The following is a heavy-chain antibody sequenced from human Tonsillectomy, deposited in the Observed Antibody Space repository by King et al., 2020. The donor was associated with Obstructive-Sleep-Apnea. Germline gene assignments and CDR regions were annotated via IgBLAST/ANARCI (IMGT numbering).Heavy chain of an antibody. Sequence: VQLVESGGGLVQPGRSLRLSCAASGYKFDDYAMHWVRQVPGKGLEWVSGISWNSGNIGYADSVKGRFTISRDNAKSSLYLQMNSLSAGDTALYYCAKCGYIGREYFDYWGPGTLVTVSS. V-gene: IGHV3-9*01. CDR1: GYKFDDYA. CDR2: ISWNSGNI. J-gene: IGHJ4*02. CDR3: AKCGYIGREYFDY. D-gene: IGHD5-12*01.